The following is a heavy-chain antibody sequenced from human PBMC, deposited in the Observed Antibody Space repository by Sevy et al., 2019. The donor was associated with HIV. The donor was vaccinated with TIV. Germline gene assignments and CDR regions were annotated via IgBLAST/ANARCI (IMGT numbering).Heavy chain of an antibody. CDR2: IGGSGGST. CDR3: AKDFRPYRAAVFGY. CDR1: GFTFNFYA. D-gene: IGHD6-25*01. V-gene: IGHV3-23*01. J-gene: IGHJ4*02. Sequence: GGSLRLSCVASGFTFNFYAMSWVRQAPGKGLEWVSSIGGSGGSTYYADSVKGRFTISRDNSKNTLSLQMDSLRAEDTAVYYCAKDFRPYRAAVFGYWGQGALVTVSS.